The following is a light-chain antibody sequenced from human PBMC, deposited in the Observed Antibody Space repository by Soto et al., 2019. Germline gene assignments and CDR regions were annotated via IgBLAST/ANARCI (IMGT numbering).Light chain of an antibody. CDR3: CSYAGSYTRV. Sequence: QSVLTQPRSVSGSPGQSVTISCTGTSSDVGGYTYVSWYQQHPGKAPKLMIYDVSKRPSGVPDRFSGSKSGNTASLPISGLQAEDEADYYCCSYAGSYTRVFGGGTKLTVL. J-gene: IGLJ3*02. V-gene: IGLV2-11*01. CDR1: SSDVGGYTY. CDR2: DVS.